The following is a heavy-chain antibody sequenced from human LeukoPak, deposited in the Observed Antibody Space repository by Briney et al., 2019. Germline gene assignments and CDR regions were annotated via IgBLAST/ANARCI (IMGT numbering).Heavy chain of an antibody. V-gene: IGHV3-23*01. Sequence: PEGSLRLSCAASGFTFSSYAMSWVRQTPGKGLEWVSVIGGSGGISYYADFVRGRFTISRDNSKNTLYMQMNSLRAEDTAVYYCAKGSIVAVAGTIDYWGQGTLVTVSS. D-gene: IGHD6-19*01. CDR2: IGGSGGIS. CDR3: AKGSIVAVAGTIDY. J-gene: IGHJ4*02. CDR1: GFTFSSYA.